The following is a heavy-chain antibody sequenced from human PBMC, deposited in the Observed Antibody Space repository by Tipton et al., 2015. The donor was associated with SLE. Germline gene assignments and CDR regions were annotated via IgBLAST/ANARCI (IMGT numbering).Heavy chain of an antibody. Sequence: TLSLTCTVSGGSIDSGNYYWSWIRQPAGKGLEWIGRVYTSGSTNQNPSLKSRVTILLDTSKNQFSLKLRSVTAADTAVYFCARGCSSTTCEPFDYFGLDVWGQGTTVTVSS. CDR1: GGSIDSGNYY. CDR2: VYTSGST. J-gene: IGHJ6*02. V-gene: IGHV4-61*02. D-gene: IGHD2-2*01. CDR3: ARGCSSTTCEPFDYFGLDV.